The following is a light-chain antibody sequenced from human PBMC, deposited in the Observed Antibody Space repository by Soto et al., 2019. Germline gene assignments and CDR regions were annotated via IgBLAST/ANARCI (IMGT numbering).Light chain of an antibody. CDR3: MQALETPLT. V-gene: IGKV2-28*01. J-gene: IGKJ5*01. Sequence: EIVLTQSPLSLPVTPGEPASISCRSSQSLLHSSGYIYVDGYLQKPGQSLQLLIYLVSNRACGVPDRFSGSGSGTDFTLKISRVEDDDFRLYGCMQALETPLTFGQGTRLEIK. CDR1: QSLLHSSGYIY. CDR2: LVS.